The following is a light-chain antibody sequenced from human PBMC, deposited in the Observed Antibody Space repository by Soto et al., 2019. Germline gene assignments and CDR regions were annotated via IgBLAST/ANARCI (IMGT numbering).Light chain of an antibody. CDR2: AAS. Sequence: DIQMTQSPSSVSASVGDRVTITCRTSQGIASWLAWYQQKPGKAPKLLIYAASSLQSGVPSRFSGSGSGSDFTLTISSLQPEDFATYYCLQNYNYPPWTFGQGTRVEIK. CDR3: LQNYNYPPWT. CDR1: QGIASW. V-gene: IGKV1-12*01. J-gene: IGKJ1*01.